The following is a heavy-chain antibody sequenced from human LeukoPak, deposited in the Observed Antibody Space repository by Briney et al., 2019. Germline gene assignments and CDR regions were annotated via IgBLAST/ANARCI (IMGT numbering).Heavy chain of an antibody. CDR1: GFTFSSYG. CDR2: IWYDGSNK. CDR3: ARAYYDFWSGFRSYMDV. Sequence: GRSLGLSCAASGFTFSSYGMHWVRQAPGKGLEWVAVIWYDGSNKYYADSVKGRFTISRDNSKNTLYLQMNSLRAEDTAVYYCARAYYDFWSGFRSYMDVWGKGTTVTVSS. D-gene: IGHD3-3*01. J-gene: IGHJ6*03. V-gene: IGHV3-33*01.